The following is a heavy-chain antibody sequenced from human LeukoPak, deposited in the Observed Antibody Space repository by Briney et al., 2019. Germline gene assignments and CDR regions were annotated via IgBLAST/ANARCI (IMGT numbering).Heavy chain of an antibody. D-gene: IGHD3-22*01. CDR2: IIPIFGTA. J-gene: IGHJ4*02. V-gene: IGHV1-69*13. Sequence: SVKVSCKASGGTFSSYAISWVRQAPGQGLEWMGGIIPIFGTANYAQKFQGRVTITADESTSTAYMELSSLRSEDTAVYYCARTLYYYDSRGPLGYWGQGTLVTVSS. CDR1: GGTFSSYA. CDR3: ARTLYYYDSRGPLGY.